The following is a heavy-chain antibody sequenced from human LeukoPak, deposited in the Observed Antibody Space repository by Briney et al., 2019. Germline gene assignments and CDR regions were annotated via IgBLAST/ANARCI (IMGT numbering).Heavy chain of an antibody. CDR1: GFTFRSYL. CDR2: INSDGSST. CDR3: ARVSTRRTNWFDP. J-gene: IGHJ5*02. Sequence: GSLRLSCATPGFTFRSYLMHLVRQTPGKGLGLVSRINSDGSSTSYADSVKGRFTISRDNAKNTLYLQMNSLRAEDTAVYYCARVSTRRTNWFDPWGQGTLVTVSS. D-gene: IGHD1/OR15-1a*01. V-gene: IGHV3-74*01.